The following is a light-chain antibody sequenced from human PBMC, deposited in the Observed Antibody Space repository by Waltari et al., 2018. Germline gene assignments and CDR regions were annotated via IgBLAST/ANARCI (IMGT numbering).Light chain of an antibody. CDR2: ENN. V-gene: IGLV1-51*02. Sequence: QSVLTQQPSVTAAPRQKVAIPCSGSSANVRNHYVSCYQQLPGTTPKLLIFENNHRPPAIPDRFSGSKSGTSATLCITGLQTGDEADYFCGTWDSSLRAVVFGGGTKLTVL. CDR3: GTWDSSLRAVV. CDR1: SANVRNHY. J-gene: IGLJ2*01.